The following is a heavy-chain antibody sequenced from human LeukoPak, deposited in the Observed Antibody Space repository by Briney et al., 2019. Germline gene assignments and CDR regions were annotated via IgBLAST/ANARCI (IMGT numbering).Heavy chain of an antibody. J-gene: IGHJ4*02. V-gene: IGHV3-7*01. CDR2: IKQDGSEK. Sequence: GGSLGLSCAASGFTFSSYWMSWVRQAPGKGLEWVANIKQDGSEKYYVDSVKGRFTISRDDAKNSLYLQMNSLRAEDTAVYYCASSSGWYEPLYFDYWGQGTLVTVSS. CDR1: GFTFSSYW. D-gene: IGHD6-19*01. CDR3: ASSSGWYEPLYFDY.